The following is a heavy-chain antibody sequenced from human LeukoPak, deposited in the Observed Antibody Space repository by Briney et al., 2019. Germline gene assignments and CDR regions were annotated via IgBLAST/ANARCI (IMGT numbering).Heavy chain of an antibody. CDR1: GGTFISYA. V-gene: IGHV1-69*05. D-gene: IGHD5-18*01. J-gene: IGHJ6*03. Sequence: ASVTVSFKASGGTFISYAISWVRQAPGQGREWMGGIILIFGTANYAQKFQGRVTITTDESTSTAYMELSSLRSEDTAVYYCASPGGDTAMADDYYYYMDVWGKGTTVTVSS. CDR3: ASPGGDTAMADDYYYYMDV. CDR2: IILIFGTA.